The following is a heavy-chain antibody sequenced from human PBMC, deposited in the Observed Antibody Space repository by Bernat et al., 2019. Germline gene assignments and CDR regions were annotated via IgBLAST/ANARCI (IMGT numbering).Heavy chain of an antibody. CDR1: GFTVSSNY. CDR2: IYSGGST. D-gene: IGHD2-2*01. J-gene: IGHJ4*02. Sequence: EVQLVESGGGLVQPGGSLRLSCAASGFTVSSNYMSWVRQAPGKGLEWVSVIYSGGSTYYADSVKGRFTISRDNSKNTLYLQMNSLRAEDTAVYYCARHCFYCSSTRGAFDYWGQGTLVTVSS. CDR3: ARHCFYCSSTRGAFDY. V-gene: IGHV3-66*04.